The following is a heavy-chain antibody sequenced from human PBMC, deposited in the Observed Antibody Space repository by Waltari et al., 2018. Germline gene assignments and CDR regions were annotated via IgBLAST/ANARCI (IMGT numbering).Heavy chain of an antibody. CDR1: GFTFRVYG. CDR2: IRSKADGGTI. J-gene: IGHJ4*02. Sequence: EVQLVESGGGSTQPGRSLRLSCTTSGFTFRVYGVSWVRQAPGKGLEWVGFIRSKADGGTIQYAASVKGRFIISRDDSKSIAYLQMNSLKTEDTAVYYCTREGSCGGVICYYNLGWGQGTLVTVSS. CDR3: TREGSCGGVICYYNLG. V-gene: IGHV3-49*04. D-gene: IGHD2-15*01.